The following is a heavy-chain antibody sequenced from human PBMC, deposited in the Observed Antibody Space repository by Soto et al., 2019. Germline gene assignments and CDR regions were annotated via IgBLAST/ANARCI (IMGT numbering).Heavy chain of an antibody. CDR2: ISYDGSNK. J-gene: IGHJ6*02. Sequence: QVQLVESGGGVVQPGRSLRLSCAASRFTFNNYAMHWVRQAPGKGLEWVAVISYDGSNKYYADSVKGRFTISRDNSKNTLYLQKNSLRAEDTAVYYCARDVADAAMAITYGMDVWGQGTTVTVSS. CDR3: ARDVADAAMAITYGMDV. V-gene: IGHV3-30-3*01. D-gene: IGHD2-2*01. CDR1: RFTFNNYA.